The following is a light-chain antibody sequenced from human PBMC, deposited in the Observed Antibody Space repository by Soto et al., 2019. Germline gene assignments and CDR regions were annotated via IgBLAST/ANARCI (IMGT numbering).Light chain of an antibody. CDR1: QSVSSYS. V-gene: IGKV3-20*01. Sequence: EIVLTQSPGTLSLSPGERATLSCRASQSVSSYSLAWYQQRPGQAPRLLIYGASSRATGIPDRFSGIGSGADFTLTITRLEPEDFAVYFCQQYDSSPWTFGQGTKVDIK. CDR2: GAS. CDR3: QQYDSSPWT. J-gene: IGKJ1*01.